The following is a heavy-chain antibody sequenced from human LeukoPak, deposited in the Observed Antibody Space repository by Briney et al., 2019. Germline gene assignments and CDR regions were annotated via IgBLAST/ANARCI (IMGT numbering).Heavy chain of an antibody. J-gene: IGHJ4*02. V-gene: IGHV1-18*04. D-gene: IGHD2-2*01. CDR2: ISAYNGNT. CDR3: ARGVLYCSSTSCYGIEY. Sequence: ASVKVSCKAAGYTFTSYGISWVRQAPGQGLEWMGWISAYNGNTNYAQKLQSRVTMTTDTSTSTVYMELRSLRSDDTAVYYCARGVLYCSSTSCYGIEYWGQGTLVTVSS. CDR1: GYTFTSYG.